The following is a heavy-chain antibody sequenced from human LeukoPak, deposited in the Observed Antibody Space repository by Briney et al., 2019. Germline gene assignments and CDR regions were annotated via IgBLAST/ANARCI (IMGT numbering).Heavy chain of an antibody. CDR2: ISDIGSI. J-gene: IGHJ4*02. CDR1: GGSISSYY. D-gene: IGHD3-22*01. Sequence: SETLSLTCTVSGGSISSYYWSWIRQPPGKGLEWIAYISDIGSINYNPSLKSRVTISLDTSKNQFSLKLSSVTAADTAAYYCARHDSSGYYVFYYWGQGTLVTVSS. CDR3: ARHDSSGYYVFYY. V-gene: IGHV4-59*08.